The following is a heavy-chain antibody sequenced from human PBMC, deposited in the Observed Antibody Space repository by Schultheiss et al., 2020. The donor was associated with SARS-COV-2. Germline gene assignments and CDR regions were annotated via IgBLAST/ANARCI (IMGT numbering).Heavy chain of an antibody. J-gene: IGHJ3*02. D-gene: IGHD6-13*01. CDR2: IYYSGST. V-gene: IGHV4-31*01. CDR1: GGSISSGGYY. CDR3: ARAWYSSKAFDI. Sequence: LRLSCTVSGGSISSGGYYWSWIRQHPGKGLEWIGYIYYSGSTYYNPSLKSLVTISVDTSKNQFSLKLSSVTAADTAVYYCARAWYSSKAFDIWGQGTMVTVSS.